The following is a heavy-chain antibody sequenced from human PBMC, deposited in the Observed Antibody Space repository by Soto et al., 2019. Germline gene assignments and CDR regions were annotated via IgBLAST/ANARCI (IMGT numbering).Heavy chain of an antibody. CDR2: ISYDGSSK. CDR3: AKGSIVGATNDWFDP. CDR1: GFTFSSYG. J-gene: IGHJ5*02. Sequence: PGGSLRLSCAASGFTFSSYGMYWVRQAPGKGLEWVAVISYDGSSKYYADSVKGRLTISRDNSENTLYLQMNSLRAEDTAVYYCAKGSIVGATNDWFDPWGQGTLVTVPQ. D-gene: IGHD1-26*01. V-gene: IGHV3-30*18.